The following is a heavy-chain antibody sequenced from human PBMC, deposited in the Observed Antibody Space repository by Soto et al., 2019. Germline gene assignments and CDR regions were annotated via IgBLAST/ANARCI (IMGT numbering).Heavy chain of an antibody. CDR2: IYWDDDK. Sequence: SGPTPVNPTQTLTLACTFSWFSLSTSGVGVGWIRQPPGKALEWLALIYWDDDKRCSPSLKSRLTITKDTSKNQVVLTMTNMDPVDTATYYCARKNYGSGPSNFDYWGQGTLVTVSS. CDR1: WFSLSTSGVG. D-gene: IGHD3-10*01. CDR3: ARKNYGSGPSNFDY. J-gene: IGHJ4*02. V-gene: IGHV2-5*02.